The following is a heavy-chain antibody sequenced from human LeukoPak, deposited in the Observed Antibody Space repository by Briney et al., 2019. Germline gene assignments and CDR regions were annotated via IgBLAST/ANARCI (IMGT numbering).Heavy chain of an antibody. CDR2: ISGSGGST. V-gene: IGHV3-23*01. D-gene: IGHD6-19*01. J-gene: IGHJ4*02. CDR3: ASRIAVAGTFDY. CDR1: GFTFSSYA. Sequence: GGSLRLSCAASGFTFSSYAMSWVRQAPGKGLEWVSAISGSGGSTYYADSVKGRFTTSRDNSKNTLYLQMNSLRAEDTAVYYCASRIAVAGTFDYWGQGTLVTVSS.